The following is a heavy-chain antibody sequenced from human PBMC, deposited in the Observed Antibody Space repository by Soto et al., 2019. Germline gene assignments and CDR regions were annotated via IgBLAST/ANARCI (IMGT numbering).Heavy chain of an antibody. Sequence: EARLVESGGVLVQPGGSLRLSCAASGFTVSSNYMTWVSQAPGKGLEWVSLLYHGGATHYAASVKGRFSISSHSSQNTLFLQMNSRRTEDTATYYCVRGRYGSEIHWGQGTKVIVSS. D-gene: IGHD3-10*01. CDR1: GFTVSSNY. J-gene: IGHJ1*01. CDR2: LYHGGAT. CDR3: VRGRYGSEIH. V-gene: IGHV3-53*04.